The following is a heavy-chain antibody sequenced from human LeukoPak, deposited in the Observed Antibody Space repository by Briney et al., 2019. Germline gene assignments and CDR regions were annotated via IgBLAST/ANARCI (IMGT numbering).Heavy chain of an antibody. D-gene: IGHD3-10*01. CDR3: VRDYGSYRPIGY. CDR1: TFTFSSYN. Sequence: GGSLRLSCAASTFTFSSYNMNWVRQAPGKGLEWVSSISSSGTYIYYRDSVKGRFTISRDNAENSLYLEMNSLRVEDTAMYYCVRDYGSYRPIGYWGQGALVTVSS. V-gene: IGHV3-21*01. CDR2: ISSSGTYI. J-gene: IGHJ4*02.